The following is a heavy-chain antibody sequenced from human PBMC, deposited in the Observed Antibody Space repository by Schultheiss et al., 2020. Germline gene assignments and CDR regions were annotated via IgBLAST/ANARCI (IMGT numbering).Heavy chain of an antibody. CDR3: GAGYYDSSGYLDY. Sequence: SETLSLTCAVSGCSISSAYHWGWIRQPPGKGLEWIGYIYYSGSTNYNPSLKSRVTISVDKSKNQFSLKLSSVTAADTAVYYCGAGYYDSSGYLDYWGQGTRVNGSS. CDR2: IYYSGST. J-gene: IGHJ4*02. V-gene: IGHV4-61*05. D-gene: IGHD3-22*01. CDR1: GCSISSAYH.